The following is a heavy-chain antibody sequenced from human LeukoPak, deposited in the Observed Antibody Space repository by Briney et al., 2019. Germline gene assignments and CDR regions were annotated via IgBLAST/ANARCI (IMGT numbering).Heavy chain of an antibody. CDR2: IIPILGIA. D-gene: IGHD6-13*01. CDR3: ARDSDRIAAAGHYYYYGMDV. CDR1: GGTFSSYA. Sequence: SVKVSCKASGGTFSSYAISWVRQAPGQGLAWMGRIIPILGIANYAQKFQGRVTITADKSTSTAYMELSSLRSEDTAVYYCARDSDRIAAAGHYYYYGMDVWGQGTTVTVSS. V-gene: IGHV1-69*04. J-gene: IGHJ6*02.